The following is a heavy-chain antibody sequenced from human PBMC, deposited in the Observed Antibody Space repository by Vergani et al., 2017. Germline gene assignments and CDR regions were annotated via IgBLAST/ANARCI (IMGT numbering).Heavy chain of an antibody. D-gene: IGHD4-17*01. Sequence: QLQLPESGPGLVKPSETLSLTCPVSGGSISSSSYYWGWIRQPPGKGLEWIGSIYYSGSTYYNPSLKSRVTISVDTSKNQFSLKLSSVTAADTAVYYCEIGAPPSTTVTMDVWGKGTTVTVSS. CDR2: IYYSGST. CDR1: GGSISSSSYY. J-gene: IGHJ6*04. V-gene: IGHV4-39*07. CDR3: EIGAPPSTTVTMDV.